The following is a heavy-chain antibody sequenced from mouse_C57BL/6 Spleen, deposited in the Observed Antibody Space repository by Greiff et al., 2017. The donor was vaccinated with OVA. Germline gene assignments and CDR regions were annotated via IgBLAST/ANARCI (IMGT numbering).Heavy chain of an antibody. D-gene: IGHD1-1*01. CDR3: ASDYGSSSLDY. CDR1: GYAFSSSW. Sequence: QVQLQQSGPELVKPGASVKISCKASGYAFSSSWMNWVKQRPGKGLEWIGRIYPGDGDTNYNGKFKGKATLTADKSSSTAYMQLSSLTSEDSAVYFCASDYGSSSLDYWGQGTTLTVSS. CDR2: IYPGDGDT. V-gene: IGHV1-82*01. J-gene: IGHJ2*01.